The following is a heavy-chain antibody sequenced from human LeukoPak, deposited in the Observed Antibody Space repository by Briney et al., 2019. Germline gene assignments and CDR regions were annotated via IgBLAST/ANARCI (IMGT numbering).Heavy chain of an antibody. CDR3: ARETEMANLDY. CDR2: IYSGGST. V-gene: IGHV3-66*01. CDR1: GFTFSSYA. D-gene: IGHD5-24*01. Sequence: GGSLILSCPVSGFTFSSYAMSWVRQAPGRGLEWVSVIYSGGSTYYADSVKGRFTISRDNSKNTLFLQMNSLRAEDTAVYYCARETEMANLDYWGQGTLVTVSS. J-gene: IGHJ4*02.